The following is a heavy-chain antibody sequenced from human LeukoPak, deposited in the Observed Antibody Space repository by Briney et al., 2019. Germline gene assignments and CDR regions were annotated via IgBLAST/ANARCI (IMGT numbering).Heavy chain of an antibody. D-gene: IGHD3-10*01. Sequence: SETLSLTCTVSGGSISSYYWSWIRQPPGKGLEWIGYIYYTGSTNYNPSLTSRVNISVDTSKNQFSLNLTSVTAADTAVYYCARTGEYSGSGPSWAFDIWGQGTMVTVSS. CDR1: GGSISSYY. CDR2: IYYTGST. V-gene: IGHV4-59*01. CDR3: ARTGEYSGSGPSWAFDI. J-gene: IGHJ3*02.